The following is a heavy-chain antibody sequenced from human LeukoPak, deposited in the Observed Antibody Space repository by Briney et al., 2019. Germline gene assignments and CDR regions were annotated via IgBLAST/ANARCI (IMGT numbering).Heavy chain of an antibody. D-gene: IGHD6-19*01. CDR3: ARGGSLGY. Sequence: WESLRLSCAASGFTFSSYEMNWVRQAPGKGLEWVSKISSSGSAIYYADSVKGRFTISRDNAKSTLYLQMNSLRVEDTAVYYCARGGSLGYWGQGTLVTVSS. CDR2: ISSSGSAI. CDR1: GFTFSSYE. V-gene: IGHV3-48*03. J-gene: IGHJ4*02.